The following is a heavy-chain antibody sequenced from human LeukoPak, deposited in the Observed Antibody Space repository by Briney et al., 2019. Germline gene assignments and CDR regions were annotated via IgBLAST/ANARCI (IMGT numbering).Heavy chain of an antibody. D-gene: IGHD6-19*01. J-gene: IGHJ4*02. CDR2: INPSGGST. CDR3: AREVAVAGSAIEEIDY. CDR1: GYTFTSYY. V-gene: IGHV1-46*01. Sequence: ASVKVSCKASGYTFTSYYTHWVRQAPGQGLEWMGIINPSGGSTSYAQKFQGRVTMTRDTSTSTVYMELSSLRSEDTAVYYCAREVAVAGSAIEEIDYWGQGTLVTVSS.